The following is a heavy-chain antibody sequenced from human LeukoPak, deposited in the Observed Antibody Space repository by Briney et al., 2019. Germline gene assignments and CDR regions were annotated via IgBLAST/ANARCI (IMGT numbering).Heavy chain of an antibody. Sequence: GGSLRLSCAASGFTFSSYWMSWVRQAPGKGLEWVGFIRSKAYGGTTEYAASVKGRFTISRDDSKSIAYLQMNSLKTEDTAVYYCTRNPNDYAPNWFDPWGQGTLVTVSS. CDR2: IRSKAYGGTT. V-gene: IGHV3-49*04. D-gene: IGHD4-17*01. CDR3: TRNPNDYAPNWFDP. CDR1: GFTFSSYW. J-gene: IGHJ5*02.